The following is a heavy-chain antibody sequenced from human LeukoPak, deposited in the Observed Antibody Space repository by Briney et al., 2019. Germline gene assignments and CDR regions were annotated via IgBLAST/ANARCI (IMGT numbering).Heavy chain of an antibody. V-gene: IGHV3-74*01. Sequence: GGSLRLSCAASGFTVSNYWMHWVRQAPGKGLVWVSRINEDGSRTDHADTVRGRFTISRDSGKNTLYLQMNSLRAEDTAVYYCARRYTLGELQFDPWGQGTLVTVSS. CDR2: INEDGSRT. CDR3: ARRYTLGELQFDP. J-gene: IGHJ5*02. D-gene: IGHD3-16*01. CDR1: GFTVSNYW.